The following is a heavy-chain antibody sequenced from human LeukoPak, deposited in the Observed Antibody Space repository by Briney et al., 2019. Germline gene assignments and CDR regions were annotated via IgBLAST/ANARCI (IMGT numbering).Heavy chain of an antibody. CDR2: INHSGST. CDR3: ARSIVGATIDY. Sequence: SETLSLTCAVYGGSFSGYYWSWIRQPPGKGLEWIGEINHSGSTNYNPSLKSRVTIPVDTSKNQFSLKLSSVTAADTAVYYCARSIVGATIDYWGQGTLVTVSS. D-gene: IGHD1-26*01. J-gene: IGHJ4*02. CDR1: GGSFSGYY. V-gene: IGHV4-34*01.